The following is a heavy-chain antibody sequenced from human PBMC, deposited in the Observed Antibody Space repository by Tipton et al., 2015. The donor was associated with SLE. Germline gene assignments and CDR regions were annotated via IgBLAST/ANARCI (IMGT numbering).Heavy chain of an antibody. CDR1: GFNFSYNY. CDR2: ISSSSSYI. Sequence: SLRLSCAASGFNFSYNYMSWVRQAPGKGLEWVSSISSSSSYIYYADSVKGRFTISRDNAKNSLYLQMNSLRAEDTAVYYCARGTYCSGSSCYDMYYDYGMDVWGQGTTVTVSS. D-gene: IGHD2-15*01. V-gene: IGHV3-21*03. CDR3: ARGTYCSGSSCYDMYYDYGMDV. J-gene: IGHJ6*02.